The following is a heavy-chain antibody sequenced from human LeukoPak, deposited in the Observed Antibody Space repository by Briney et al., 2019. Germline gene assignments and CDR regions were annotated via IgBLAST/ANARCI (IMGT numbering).Heavy chain of an antibody. D-gene: IGHD2-2*01. CDR1: GFTFSSFA. CDR2: IGGGGVDT. Sequence: GGSLGLSCAASGFTFSSFAMSWVRQAPGKGLEWVSAIGGGGVDTYYADSVKGRFTISRDNSKNTLYLQMNSLRAEDTAVYYCAKRGESCSSTNCLKYYFDYWGQGTLVTVSS. CDR3: AKRGESCSSTNCLKYYFDY. V-gene: IGHV3-23*01. J-gene: IGHJ4*02.